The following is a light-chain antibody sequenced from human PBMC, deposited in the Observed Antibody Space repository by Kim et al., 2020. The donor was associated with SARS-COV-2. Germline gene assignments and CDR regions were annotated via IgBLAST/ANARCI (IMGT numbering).Light chain of an antibody. CDR3: QQRNSWPPAVT. V-gene: IGKV3-11*01. CDR1: QNIDTY. CDR2: DAS. Sequence: PGERATLSCRASQNIDTYLAWYQQRPGQAPKLLVYDASNRATGVPDRFSGSGSGTDFTLTISSLEPEDFSIYYCQQRNSWPPAVTFGGGTKVDIK. J-gene: IGKJ4*01.